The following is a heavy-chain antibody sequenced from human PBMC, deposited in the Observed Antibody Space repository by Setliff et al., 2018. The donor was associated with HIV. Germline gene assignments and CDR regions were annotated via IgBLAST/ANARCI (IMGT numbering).Heavy chain of an antibody. J-gene: IGHJ4*02. CDR1: GGSISTSTYY. CDR3: ARGKDPGLYFDN. Sequence: SETLSLTCTVSGGSISTSTYYWGWIRQPPGKGLEWIGTMSYSGSTHYNPSLKSRVTISVDTSKNHLSLKVISVSVADTAMYFCARGKDPGLYFDNWRQGTLVTVSS. D-gene: IGHD2-15*01. CDR2: MSYSGST. V-gene: IGHV4-39*02.